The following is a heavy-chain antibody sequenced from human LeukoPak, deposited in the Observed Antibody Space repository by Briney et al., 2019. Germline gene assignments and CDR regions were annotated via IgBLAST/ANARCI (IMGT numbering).Heavy chain of an antibody. J-gene: IGHJ5*02. CDR2: IYHSGST. CDR3: ARASRVTTDGGYNWFDP. Sequence: SQTLSLTCAVSGGSISSGGYSWSWIRQPPGKGLEWIGYIYHSGSTYYNPSLKSRVTISVDRSKTQFSLKLSSVTAADTAVYYCARASRVTTDGGYNWFDPWGQGTLVTVSS. V-gene: IGHV4-30-2*01. CDR1: GGSISSGGYS. D-gene: IGHD4-4*01.